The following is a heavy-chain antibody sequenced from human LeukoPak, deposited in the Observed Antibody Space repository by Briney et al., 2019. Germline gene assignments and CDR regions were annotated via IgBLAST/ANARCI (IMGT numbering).Heavy chain of an antibody. CDR3: ARAAREMATTPDFDY. CDR1: GGSISSYY. D-gene: IGHD5-24*01. Sequence: SETLSLTCPVSGGSISSYYWSWIRQPPGKGLEWIGYIYYSGSTNYNPSLKSRVTIPVDTSKNQFSLKLSSVTAADTAVYYCARAAREMATTPDFDYWGQGTLVTVSS. CDR2: IYYSGST. J-gene: IGHJ4*02. V-gene: IGHV4-59*01.